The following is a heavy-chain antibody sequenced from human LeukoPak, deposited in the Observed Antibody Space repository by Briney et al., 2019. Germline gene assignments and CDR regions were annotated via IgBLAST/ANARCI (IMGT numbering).Heavy chain of an antibody. CDR3: ARGDYGPTYSPSYYYYCMDV. CDR1: GGSISSYY. V-gene: IGHV4-59*01. D-gene: IGHD4-17*01. Sequence: SETLSLTCTVSGGSISSYYWSWIRQPPGKGLEWIGYIYYSGSTNYNPSLKSRVTISVDTSKNQFSLKLSSVTAADTAVYYCARGDYGPTYSPSYYYYCMDVWGKGTTVTVSS. CDR2: IYYSGST. J-gene: IGHJ6*03.